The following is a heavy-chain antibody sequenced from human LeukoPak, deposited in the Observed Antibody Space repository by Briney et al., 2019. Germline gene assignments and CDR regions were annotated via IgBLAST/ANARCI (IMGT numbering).Heavy chain of an antibody. CDR3: ARDAQRGFDYSNSLEY. J-gene: IGHJ4*01. D-gene: IGHD4-11*01. Sequence: GGSLRLSCPASGFIYSHYGMHWVRQAPGKGLEWVAVIWSDGSNRFYAGSVKGRFTISRDNSQNTLFLQMNSLRAEDTAMYYCARDAQRGFDYSNSLEYWGHGTLVTVSS. V-gene: IGHV3-33*01. CDR2: IWSDGSNR. CDR1: GFIYSHYG.